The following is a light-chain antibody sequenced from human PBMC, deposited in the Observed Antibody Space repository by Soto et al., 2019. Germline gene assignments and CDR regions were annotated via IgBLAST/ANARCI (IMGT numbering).Light chain of an antibody. CDR2: GAS. J-gene: IGKJ1*01. Sequence: EIVLTQSPGTLSLSPGKRATLSCRASQTVTSNSLAWYQQKPGQAPRLLIYGASSRATGIPDRFSGSGSGTDFTLTIASLEPEDFAVYSCQQYAASPWTFGQGTTVEIK. CDR3: QQYAASPWT. CDR1: QTVTSNS. V-gene: IGKV3-20*01.